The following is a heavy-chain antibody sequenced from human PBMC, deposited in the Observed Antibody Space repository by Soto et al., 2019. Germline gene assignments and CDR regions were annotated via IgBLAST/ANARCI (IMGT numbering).Heavy chain of an antibody. CDR2: IYYSGRT. J-gene: IGHJ5*02. Sequence: SETLSLTCTVSGGSISSGGYYWSWIRQHPGKGLEWIGYIYYSGRTYYNPSLHSRVSIAVDTTENQFSLKLTSVTAADTSVYYCARGSFSSSSSWFDPWGRGTLVTVSS. CDR1: GGSISSGGYY. V-gene: IGHV4-31*03. CDR3: ARGSFSSSSSWFDP. D-gene: IGHD6-6*01.